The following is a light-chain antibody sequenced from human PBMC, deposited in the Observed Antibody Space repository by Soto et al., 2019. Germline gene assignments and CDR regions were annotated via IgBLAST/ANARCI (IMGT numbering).Light chain of an antibody. CDR1: QTINNW. CDR3: QHYNSYPWT. V-gene: IGKV1-5*01. CDR2: HAS. Sequence: DIQMTQSPSTLSASIGDRVTITCRASQTINNWLAWYQQKPGKAPNLLIYHASNLETVVPSRFSGSAFGTEFTLTISSLQPDDFATSYCQHYNSYPWTFGQGTKVEIK. J-gene: IGKJ1*01.